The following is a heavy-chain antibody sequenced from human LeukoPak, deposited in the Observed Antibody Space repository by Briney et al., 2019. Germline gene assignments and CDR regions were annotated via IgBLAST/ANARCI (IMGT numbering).Heavy chain of an antibody. CDR3: AKAYSSTYYNWFDL. D-gene: IGHD6-13*01. J-gene: IGHJ5*02. V-gene: IGHV3-74*01. CDR1: GFTFSTSW. Sequence: GGSLRLSRAASGFTFSTSWMHWVRHDPEKGLVWVSRINSDGSSPRYADSVRGRFTISRDNAKSTLYLQMNSLRGEDTAGYYCAKAYSSTYYNWFDLWGQGTPVTVSS. CDR2: INSDGSSP.